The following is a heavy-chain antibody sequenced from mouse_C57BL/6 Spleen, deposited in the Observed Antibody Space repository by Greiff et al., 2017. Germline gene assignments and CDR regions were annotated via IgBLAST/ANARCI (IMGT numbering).Heavy chain of an antibody. CDR3: ASPGGSWYFDV. CDR2: ISYDGSN. CDR1: GYSITSGYY. Sequence: EVKLMESGPGLVKPSQSLSLTCSVTGYSITSGYYWNWIRQFPGNKLEWMGYISYDGSNNYNPSLKNRISITRDTSKNQFFLKLNSVTTEDTATYYCASPGGSWYFDVWGTGTTVTVSS. J-gene: IGHJ1*03. V-gene: IGHV3-6*01.